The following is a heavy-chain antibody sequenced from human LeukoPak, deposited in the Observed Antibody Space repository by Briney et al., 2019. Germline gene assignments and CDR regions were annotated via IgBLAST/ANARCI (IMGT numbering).Heavy chain of an antibody. V-gene: IGHV1-46*01. CDR2: INPSGGST. Sequence: ASVTVSCKASGYTFTNYYMHWVRQAPGQGLEWMGMINPSGGSTSYAQKFQGRVTMTRDTSTSTVYMELSSLRSEDTAVYYCARGNPGVIDYWGRGTLVTVSS. CDR1: GYTFTNYY. CDR3: ARGNPGVIDY. J-gene: IGHJ4*02. D-gene: IGHD3-10*01.